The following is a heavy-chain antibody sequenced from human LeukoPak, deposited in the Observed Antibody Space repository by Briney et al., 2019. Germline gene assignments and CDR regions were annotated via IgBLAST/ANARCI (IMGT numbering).Heavy chain of an antibody. CDR3: ARGGVVVIIDI. CDR1: GGSISSYY. V-gene: IGHV4-39*01. CDR2: IYYSGST. D-gene: IGHD2-21*01. J-gene: IGHJ3*02. Sequence: SETLSLTCTVSGGSISSYYWGWIRQPPGKGLEWIGSIYYSGSTYYNPSLKSRVTISVDTSKNQFSLKLSSVTAADTAVYYCARGGVVVIIDIWGQGTMVTVSS.